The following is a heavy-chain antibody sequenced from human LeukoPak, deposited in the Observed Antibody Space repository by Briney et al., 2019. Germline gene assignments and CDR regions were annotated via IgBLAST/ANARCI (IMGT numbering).Heavy chain of an antibody. J-gene: IGHJ4*02. D-gene: IGHD6-13*01. V-gene: IGHV3-30*03. CDR3: AYGEQQLVLYY. CDR1: GFTFSSYG. Sequence: GGPLRLSCAASGFTFSSYGMHWVRQAPGKGLEWVAVISYDGSNKYYADSVKGRFTISRDNSKNTLYLQMNSLRAEDTAVYYCAYGEQQLVLYYWGQGTLVTVSS. CDR2: ISYDGSNK.